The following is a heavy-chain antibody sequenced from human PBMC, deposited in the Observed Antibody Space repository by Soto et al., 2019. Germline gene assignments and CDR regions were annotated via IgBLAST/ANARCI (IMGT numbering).Heavy chain of an antibody. CDR1: GGSFNGYY. V-gene: IGHV4-34*01. J-gene: IGHJ4*02. Sequence: QVQLQQWGAGLLKPSETLSLTCAVYGGSFNGYYWTWIRQPPGKGPEWIGDINHSGSTNYNPSLKSRVTISVDTSKNQFSLNLRSVTPADMAVFYCARAPDKYYFDSWGQGTLVTVSS. CDR3: ARAPDKYYFDS. CDR2: INHSGST.